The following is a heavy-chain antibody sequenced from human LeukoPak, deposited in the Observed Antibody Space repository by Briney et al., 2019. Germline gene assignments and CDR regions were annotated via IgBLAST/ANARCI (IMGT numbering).Heavy chain of an antibody. J-gene: IGHJ4*02. Sequence: GASVKVSCKASGYTFTSYGISWVRQAPGQGLEWMGWISAYNGNTNYAQKLQGRVTMTTDTSTSTAYMELRSLRSDDTAVYYCARDRERYCSGGSCYSNFDYWGQGTLVTVSS. CDR3: ARDRERYCSGGSCYSNFDY. CDR1: GYTFTSYG. D-gene: IGHD2-15*01. CDR2: ISAYNGNT. V-gene: IGHV1-18*01.